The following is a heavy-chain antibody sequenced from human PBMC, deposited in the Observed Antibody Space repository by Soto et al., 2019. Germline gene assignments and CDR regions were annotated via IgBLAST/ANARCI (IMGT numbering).Heavy chain of an antibody. J-gene: IGHJ4*02. V-gene: IGHV5-51*01. CDR2: IYPGDSDT. D-gene: IGHD2-21*01. CDR1: GYSFTSYW. Sequence: GESLKISCKGSGYSFTSYWIGWVRQMPGKGLEWMGIIYPGDSDTRYSPSFQGQVTFSADKSISTAYLQWSSLKASDTAMYYCARRLYCGGECYSGFDYWGLGTLVTVSS. CDR3: ARRLYCGGECYSGFDY.